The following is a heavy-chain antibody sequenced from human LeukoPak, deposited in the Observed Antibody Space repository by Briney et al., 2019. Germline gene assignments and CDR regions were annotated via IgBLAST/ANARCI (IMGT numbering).Heavy chain of an antibody. CDR1: GYSFTSYW. CDR3: ARAGILTGITQFDP. CDR2: IYPGDSDT. D-gene: IGHD3-9*01. V-gene: IGHV5-51*01. Sequence: GESLKISCKGSGYSFTSYWIGWVRQMPGKGLEWMGIIYPGDSDTRYSPSFQGQVTISVDKSISTAYPQWSSLKASDTAMYYCARAGILTGITQFDPWGQGTLVIVSS. J-gene: IGHJ5*02.